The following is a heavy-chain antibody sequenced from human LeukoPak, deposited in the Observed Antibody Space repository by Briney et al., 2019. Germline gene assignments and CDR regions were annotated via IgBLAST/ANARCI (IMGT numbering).Heavy chain of an antibody. V-gene: IGHV4-4*07. CDR1: GDSISNFY. CDR2: IYTSGST. Sequence: KPSETLSLTCSVSGDSISNFYWSWIRQPPGKGLEWIGRIYTSGSTNYNPSLKSRVTMSVDTSKNQFSLKLSSVTAADTAVYYCARSGIVVVPAAKLGTGWFDPWGQGTLVTVSS. CDR3: ARSGIVVVPAAKLGTGWFDP. J-gene: IGHJ5*02. D-gene: IGHD2-2*01.